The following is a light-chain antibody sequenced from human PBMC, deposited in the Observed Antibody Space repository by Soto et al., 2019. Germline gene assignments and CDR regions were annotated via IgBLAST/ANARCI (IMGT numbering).Light chain of an antibody. J-gene: IGLJ1*01. CDR2: EVS. CDR3: SSYTTSSTLLYV. V-gene: IGLV2-14*01. Sequence: QSVLTQPASVSGSPGQSITISCTGTSSDVGGYDSVSWYQQHPGKAPKLMIYEVSNRPSGVSNRFSGSKSGNTDSLTISGLQAEDEADYYCSSYTTSSTLLYVFGTGTKLTVL. CDR1: SSDVGGYDS.